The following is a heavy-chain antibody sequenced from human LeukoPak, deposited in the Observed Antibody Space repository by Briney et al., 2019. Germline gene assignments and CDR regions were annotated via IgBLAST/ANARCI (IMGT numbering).Heavy chain of an antibody. J-gene: IGHJ4*02. Sequence: SETLSLTCAVSGGSISSYYWSWIRQSPGKGLEWIGYIYYTGSTNYNPSLKSRVTISVDTSKNQFSLKLSSVTAADTAVYYCARASRRGNYYDSSGLFFDYWGQGTLVTVSS. V-gene: IGHV4-59*08. D-gene: IGHD3-22*01. CDR2: IYYTGST. CDR3: ARASRRGNYYDSSGLFFDY. CDR1: GGSISSYY.